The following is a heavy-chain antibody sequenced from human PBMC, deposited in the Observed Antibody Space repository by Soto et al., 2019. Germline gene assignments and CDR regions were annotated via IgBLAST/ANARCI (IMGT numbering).Heavy chain of an antibody. J-gene: IGHJ3*02. D-gene: IGHD3-22*01. CDR1: GYTFTSYG. CDR3: ARDFPLNYYDSSGPGAFDI. CDR2: ISAYNGNT. Sequence: ASVKVSCKASGYTFTSYGISWVRQAPGQGLEWMGWISAYNGNTSYAQKLQGRVTMTRDTSTSTVYMELSSLRSEDTAVYYCARDFPLNYYDSSGPGAFDIWGQGTMVTVSS. V-gene: IGHV1-18*01.